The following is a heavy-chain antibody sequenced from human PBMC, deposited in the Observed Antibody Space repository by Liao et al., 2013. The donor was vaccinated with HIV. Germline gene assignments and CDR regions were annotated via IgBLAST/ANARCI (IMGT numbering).Heavy chain of an antibody. V-gene: IGHV4-4*07. Sequence: QVHLHESGPGVVKPSETLSLTCTVSGGSINNYYWSWIRQPAGKGLEWIGRVSTSGGTNYNPSLKSRVTLSVNTSKNQFSLNLNSVTAADTAIYYCAKGVPPDTWGQGTPVTVSS. CDR1: GGSINNYY. CDR2: VSTSGGT. J-gene: IGHJ5*02. D-gene: IGHD5/OR15-5a*01. CDR3: AKGVPPDT.